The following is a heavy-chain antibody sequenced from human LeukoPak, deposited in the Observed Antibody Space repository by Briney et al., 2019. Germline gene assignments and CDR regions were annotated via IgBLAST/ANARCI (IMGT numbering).Heavy chain of an antibody. D-gene: IGHD4-11*01. J-gene: IGHJ6*03. CDR1: GYSFTTYH. CDR3: ARGPNYSNFGSAYYYYMDV. CDR2: MNPYTGDR. V-gene: IGHV1-8*03. Sequence: GASVKVSCKTSGYSFTTYHINWVRQASGQGLEWLGWMNPYTGDRGYAQRFQGRLSITSDTSISTAYMELGSLKSDDTAVYYCARGPNYSNFGSAYYYYMDVWGKGTTVTVSS.